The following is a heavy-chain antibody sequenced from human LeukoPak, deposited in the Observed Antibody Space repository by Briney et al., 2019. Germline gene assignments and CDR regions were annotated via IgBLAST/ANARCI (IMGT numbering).Heavy chain of an antibody. V-gene: IGHV1-69*02. CDR1: GGTFSSYT. Sequence: SVKVSSKAPGGTFSSYTLCWGRQAPGQGLEWMGRIIPILGIANYAQKFQGRVTITADKSTSTAYMELSSLRSEDTAVYYCARGDYGGNSGGFDYWGQGTLVTVSS. J-gene: IGHJ4*02. CDR3: ARGDYGGNSGGFDY. D-gene: IGHD4-23*01. CDR2: IIPILGIA.